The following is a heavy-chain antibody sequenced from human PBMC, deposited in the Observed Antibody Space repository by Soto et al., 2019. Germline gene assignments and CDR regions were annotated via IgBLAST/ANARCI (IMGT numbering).Heavy chain of an antibody. CDR1: GGSVSSGSYY. CDR2: FYYSGST. Sequence: QVQLQESGPGLVKPSETLSLTCTVSGGSVSSGSYYWSWIRQPPGEGLEWIGYFYYSGSTNYNPSLTSRVTIAVATSKNQFSLKLSSVTAADTAVYYCARGIEGWYQGRYYYGMDVWGQGTTVTVSS. V-gene: IGHV4-61*01. CDR3: ARGIEGWYQGRYYYGMDV. D-gene: IGHD6-19*01. J-gene: IGHJ6*02.